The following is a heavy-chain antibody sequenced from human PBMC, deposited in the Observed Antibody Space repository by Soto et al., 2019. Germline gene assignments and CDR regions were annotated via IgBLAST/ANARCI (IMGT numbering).Heavy chain of an antibody. CDR2: FDPEDGET. Sequence: GASVKVSCKVSGYTLTELSMHWVRQAPGKRLERMGGFDPEDGETIYAQKFQGRVTMTEDTSTDTAYMELSSLRSEDTAVYYFATVVPKLWFGELLSGDAFDIWGQGTMVTVS. V-gene: IGHV1-24*01. D-gene: IGHD3-10*01. CDR1: GYTLTELS. J-gene: IGHJ3*02. CDR3: ATVVPKLWFGELLSGDAFDI.